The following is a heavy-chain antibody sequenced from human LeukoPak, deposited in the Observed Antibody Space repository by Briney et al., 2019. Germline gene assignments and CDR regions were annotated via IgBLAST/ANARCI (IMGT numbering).Heavy chain of an antibody. V-gene: IGHV4-39*07. CDR1: GGSISSSSYY. Sequence: SETLSLTCTVSGGSISSSSYYWGWIRQPPGKGLEWIGSIYYSGSTYYNPSLKSRVTVSVDTSKNQFSLRLSSVTAADTAVYYCARDSFSSSWPKWFDPWGQGILVAVSS. CDR3: ARDSFSSSWPKWFDP. CDR2: IYYSGST. J-gene: IGHJ5*02. D-gene: IGHD6-13*01.